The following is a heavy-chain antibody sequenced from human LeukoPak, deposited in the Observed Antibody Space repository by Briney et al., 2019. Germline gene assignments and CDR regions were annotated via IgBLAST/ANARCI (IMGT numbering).Heavy chain of an antibody. V-gene: IGHV4-61*02. CDR3: VISTIRKGFDP. D-gene: IGHD3-3*01. J-gene: IGHJ5*02. Sequence: SETLSLTCSVSGASIISGTYYWTWIRQSAGKGLEWIGRISASGNTKFNPSLKSRVTISIDTSKNQFSLGLTSVTAADTAVYYCVISTIRKGFDPWGQGALVTVSS. CDR2: ISASGNT. CDR1: GASIISGTYY.